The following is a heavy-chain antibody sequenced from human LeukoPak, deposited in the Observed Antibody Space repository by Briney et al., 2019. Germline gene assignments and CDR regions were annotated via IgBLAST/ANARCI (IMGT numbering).Heavy chain of an antibody. CDR1: GGSISSYY. CDR3: ARDRGLNYGGIPDAFDI. J-gene: IGHJ3*02. CDR2: IYYSGST. D-gene: IGHD4-23*01. V-gene: IGHV4-59*01. Sequence: SETLSLTCTVSGGSISSYYWSWTRQPPGKGLEWIGYIYYSGSTNYNPSLKSRVTISVDTSKNQFSLKLSSVTAADTAVYYCARDRGLNYGGIPDAFDIWGQGTMVTVSS.